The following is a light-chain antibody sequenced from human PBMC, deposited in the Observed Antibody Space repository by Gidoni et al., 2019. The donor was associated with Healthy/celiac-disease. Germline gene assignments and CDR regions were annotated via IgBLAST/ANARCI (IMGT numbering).Light chain of an antibody. CDR3: QQSYSTLMYT. J-gene: IGKJ2*01. Sequence: DIQMTQSPSSLSASVGDRVTITCRASQSISSYLNWYQQKPGKAPKLLIYAASSLQSGVPSRFSGSGSGTDLTLTISSLQPEDFATYYCQQSYSTLMYTFXQXTKLEIK. V-gene: IGKV1-39*01. CDR1: QSISSY. CDR2: AAS.